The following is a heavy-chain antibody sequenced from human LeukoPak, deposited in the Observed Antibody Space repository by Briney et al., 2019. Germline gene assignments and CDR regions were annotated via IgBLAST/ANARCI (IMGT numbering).Heavy chain of an antibody. V-gene: IGHV4-34*01. Sequence: SETLSLTCAVYGGSFSGYYWSWIRQPPGKGLEWIGEINHSGSTNYNPSLKSRVTISVDTSQNQFSRKLSSVTAADTAVYYCARDPPYYYDSSGYSDYWGQKTLVTVSS. CDR2: INHSGST. CDR3: ARDPPYYYDSSGYSDY. J-gene: IGHJ4*01. CDR1: GGSFSGYY. D-gene: IGHD3-22*01.